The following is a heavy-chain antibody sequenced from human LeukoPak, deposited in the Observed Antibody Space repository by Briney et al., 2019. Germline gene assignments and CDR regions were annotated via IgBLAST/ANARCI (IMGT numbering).Heavy chain of an antibody. D-gene: IGHD2-2*01. V-gene: IGHV3-48*04. CDR2: ISSSGSTK. Sequence: GGFLRLSCAASGFTFSSFGMNWVRQAPGKGLEWVSYISSSGSTKYYADSVKGRFTISRDNAKNSLYLQMNSLRAEDTAVYYCVSLGYCSSTSCSVDYWGQGTLVTVSS. CDR1: GFTFSSFG. J-gene: IGHJ4*02. CDR3: VSLGYCSSTSCSVDY.